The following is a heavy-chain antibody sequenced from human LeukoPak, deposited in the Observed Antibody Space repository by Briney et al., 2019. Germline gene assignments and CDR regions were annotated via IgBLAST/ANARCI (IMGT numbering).Heavy chain of an antibody. D-gene: IGHD2-8*01. CDR3: AREGYYKVDY. V-gene: IGHV3-7*01. Sequence: PGGSLRLSCAASGFIFSTYWMSWVRQAPGKGLEWVANIKQDGSEKYYVDSVKGRFTIPRDNAKNSLYLQMNSLRAEDTAVYYCAREGYYKVDYWGQGTLVTASS. J-gene: IGHJ4*02. CDR2: IKQDGSEK. CDR1: GFIFSTYW.